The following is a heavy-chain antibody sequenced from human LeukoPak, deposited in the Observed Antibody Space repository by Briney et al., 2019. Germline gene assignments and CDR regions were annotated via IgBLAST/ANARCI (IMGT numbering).Heavy chain of an antibody. Sequence: ASVKVSCKASGYTFTSYGISWVRQAPGQGLEWMGGIIPIFGTANYAQKFQGRVTITADKSTSTAYMELSSLRSEDTAVYYCASYSSSWSYFDYWGQGTLVTVSS. CDR1: GYTFTSYG. V-gene: IGHV1-69*06. D-gene: IGHD6-13*01. J-gene: IGHJ4*02. CDR2: IIPIFGTA. CDR3: ASYSSSWSYFDY.